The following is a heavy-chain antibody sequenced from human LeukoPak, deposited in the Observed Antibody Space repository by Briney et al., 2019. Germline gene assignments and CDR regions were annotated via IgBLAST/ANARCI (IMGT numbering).Heavy chain of an antibody. CDR2: INHSGST. J-gene: IGHJ4*02. D-gene: IGHD3-22*01. Sequence: SETLSLTCAVYGGSFSGYYWSWIRQPPGKGLEWIGEINHSGSTNYNPSLKSRVTISVDTSKNQFSLKLSSVTAADTAVYYCARVEYDSSGYYPYFDYWGQGTLVTVSS. CDR1: GGSFSGYY. V-gene: IGHV4-34*01. CDR3: ARVEYDSSGYYPYFDY.